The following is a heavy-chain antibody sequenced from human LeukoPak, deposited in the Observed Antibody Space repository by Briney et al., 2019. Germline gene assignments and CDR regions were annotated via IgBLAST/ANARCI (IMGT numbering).Heavy chain of an antibody. CDR2: ISSRSTYI. Sequence: GGSLRLSCAASGLTFSTYTMNWVRQAPGKGLEWVSSISSRSTYIFYADSVRGRFTISRDNAKNSLYLQMNSLRADDTAVYYCAKSPPYSRYRVQGYYAFDIWGQGTMVTVS. D-gene: IGHD3-10*01. CDR3: AKSPPYSRYRVQGYYAFDI. V-gene: IGHV3-21*01. J-gene: IGHJ3*02. CDR1: GLTFSTYT.